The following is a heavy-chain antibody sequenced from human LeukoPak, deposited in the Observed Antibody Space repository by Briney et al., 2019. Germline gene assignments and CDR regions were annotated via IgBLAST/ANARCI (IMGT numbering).Heavy chain of an antibody. V-gene: IGHV4-61*02. J-gene: IGHJ6*03. CDR3: ARWSGSVTARNYYYYMDV. CDR2: IYTSGTT. CDR1: GGSVRRGNYY. Sequence: SQTLSLTCTVSGGSVRRGNYYWTWIRQPAGSGLEWIGRIYTSGTTDYNPPLRTRVTISVDASRNQFSLNLSSVTAADTAVYYCARWSGSVTARNYYYYMDVWGEGTTVTVSS. D-gene: IGHD6-6*01.